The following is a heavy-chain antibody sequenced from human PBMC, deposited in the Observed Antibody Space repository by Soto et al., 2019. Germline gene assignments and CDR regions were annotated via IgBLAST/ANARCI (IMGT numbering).Heavy chain of an antibody. CDR3: AREVQVHTPAFVY. V-gene: IGHV1-69*19. CDR1: GGTFNTYA. CDR2: ISPMFGAA. Sequence: QVQLVQSGAEMKKPGSSVKVSCQSSGGTFNTYAMNWVRQAPGQGPEWMGDISPMFGAANYAPKFQGRVTITADESRGTSYMQLSSLTSEDTALYFCAREVQVHTPAFVYWGQGTRVTVSS. D-gene: IGHD3-10*01. J-gene: IGHJ4*02.